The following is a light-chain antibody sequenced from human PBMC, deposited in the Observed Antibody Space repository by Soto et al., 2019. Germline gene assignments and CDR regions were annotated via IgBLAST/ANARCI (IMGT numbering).Light chain of an antibody. Sequence: DVVLTQSPLSLPVTLGQPASMSCRSSQSLEYSDGNTFLNWFHQRPGQSPRRLIYQVSNRDSGVPDRFTGSGSGTDFTLRISRVDAEDVGLYFCMQGTHWPWTFGQGTKVEI. CDR1: QSLEYSDGNTF. V-gene: IGKV2-30*01. CDR3: MQGTHWPWT. CDR2: QVS. J-gene: IGKJ1*01.